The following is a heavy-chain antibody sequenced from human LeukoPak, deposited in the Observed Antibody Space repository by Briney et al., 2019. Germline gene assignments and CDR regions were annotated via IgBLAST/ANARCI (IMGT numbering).Heavy chain of an antibody. CDR2: IIPIFGTA. J-gene: IGHJ4*02. V-gene: IGHV1-69*05. CDR1: GGTFSSYA. Sequence: SVKVSCKASGGTFSSYAISWVRQAPGQGLEWMGRIIPIFGTANYAQKFQGRVTITTDESTSTAYMELSSLRSEDTAVYYCARTPMYSRGWYCYFDYWGQGTLVTVSS. D-gene: IGHD6-19*01. CDR3: ARTPMYSRGWYCYFDY.